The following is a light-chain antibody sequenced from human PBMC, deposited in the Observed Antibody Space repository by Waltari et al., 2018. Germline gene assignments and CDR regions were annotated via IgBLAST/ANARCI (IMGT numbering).Light chain of an antibody. J-gene: IGKJ2*01. CDR1: LGVSTTY. CDR3: QQYGSSPFT. CDR2: SAS. V-gene: IGKV3-20*01. Sequence: LTQSPGTLSLSPGDRATLSCRASLGVSTTYLTWYQQKPGQAPRRLIYSASSRAAGIPTRFSGSGFGTDFTLTINRLEPEDSAVYYCQQYGSSPFTFGQGTKLEIK.